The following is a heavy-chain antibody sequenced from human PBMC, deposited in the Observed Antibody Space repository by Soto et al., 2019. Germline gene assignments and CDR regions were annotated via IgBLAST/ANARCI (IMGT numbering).Heavy chain of an antibody. CDR2: IHYSGST. Sequence: QVQLQESGPGLVKPSETLSLTCTVSGGSISTYYWSWIRQPPGKGLEWIGYIHYSGSTNYNPSLKRRVALSVATSKTQFSLKLTSVTAADTAVYYCARRYYGGNYWYFDLWGRGTLVTVSS. V-gene: IGHV4-59*08. CDR3: ARRYYGGNYWYFDL. CDR1: GGSISTYY. D-gene: IGHD4-17*01. J-gene: IGHJ2*01.